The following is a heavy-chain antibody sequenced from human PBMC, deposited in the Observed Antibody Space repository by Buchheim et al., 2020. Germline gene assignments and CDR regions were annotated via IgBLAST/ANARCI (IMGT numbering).Heavy chain of an antibody. J-gene: IGHJ4*02. CDR1: GDSLSSDNW. Sequence: QVQLQESGPGLVKPSGTLSLTCAVSGDSLSSDNWWSWVRQPPGQGLEWIAEVYHSGITNYNPSLKSRVTISIDKSQKQFSLKLTSMTAADTAVYYCASVSFYGDSNFDCWGQGTL. CDR3: ASVSFYGDSNFDC. CDR2: VYHSGIT. V-gene: IGHV4-4*02. D-gene: IGHD4-17*01.